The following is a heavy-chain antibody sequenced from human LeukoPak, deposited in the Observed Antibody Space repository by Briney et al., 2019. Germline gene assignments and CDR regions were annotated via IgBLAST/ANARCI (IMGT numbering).Heavy chain of an antibody. CDR1: EFTFGDYA. CDR3: TRDAGQLGYSYGDSYYYYYMDV. V-gene: IGHV3-49*04. Sequence: GGSLRLSCTASEFTFGDYAMSWVRQAPGKGLEWVGFIGGKEYEGPTEYSASVKGRFTISRDDSKRIAYLKMNSLKTEDTAVYYCTRDAGQLGYSYGDSYYYYYMDVWAKGPRSSSP. CDR2: IGGKEYEGPT. J-gene: IGHJ6*03. D-gene: IGHD5-18*01.